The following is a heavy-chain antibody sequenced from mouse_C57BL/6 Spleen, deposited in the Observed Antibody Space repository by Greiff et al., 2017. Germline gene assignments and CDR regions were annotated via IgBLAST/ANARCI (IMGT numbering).Heavy chain of an antibody. J-gene: IGHJ4*01. CDR3: TREWFDSKYAMDY. V-gene: IGHV1-15*01. CDR2: IDPETGGT. D-gene: IGHD2-5*01. Sequence: VQLVESGAELVRPGASVTLSCKASGYTFTDYEMHWVKQTPVHGLEWIGAIDPETGGTAYNQKFKGKAILTADKSSSTAYMELRSLTSEDSAVYYCTREWFDSKYAMDYWGQGTSVTVSS. CDR1: GYTFTDYE.